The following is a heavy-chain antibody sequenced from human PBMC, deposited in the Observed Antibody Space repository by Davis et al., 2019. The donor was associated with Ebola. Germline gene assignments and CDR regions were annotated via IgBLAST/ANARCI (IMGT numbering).Heavy chain of an antibody. Sequence: SETLSLTCAVSGGSISSGNWWSWVRQPPGKGLEWIGEIYHSGRTNYNPSLKSRVTISIDKSKNQFSLKLSSVTAADTAVYYCARSLMITFGGAKGAFDIWGQGTMVTVSS. D-gene: IGHD3-16*01. V-gene: IGHV4-4*02. CDR2: IYHSGRT. CDR1: GGSISSGNW. CDR3: ARSLMITFGGAKGAFDI. J-gene: IGHJ3*02.